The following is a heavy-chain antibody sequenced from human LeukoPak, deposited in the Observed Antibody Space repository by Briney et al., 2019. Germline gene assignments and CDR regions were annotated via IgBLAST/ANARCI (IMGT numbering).Heavy chain of an antibody. Sequence: SETLSLTCTVSGGSISSYYWSWIRQPPGKGLEWIGYIYYSGSTNYNPSRKSRVTISVDTSKNQFSLKLSSVTAADTAVYYCARPALYSDAFDIWGQGTMVTVSS. CDR1: GGSISSYY. CDR2: IYYSGST. D-gene: IGHD2-15*01. CDR3: ARPALYSDAFDI. J-gene: IGHJ3*02. V-gene: IGHV4-59*01.